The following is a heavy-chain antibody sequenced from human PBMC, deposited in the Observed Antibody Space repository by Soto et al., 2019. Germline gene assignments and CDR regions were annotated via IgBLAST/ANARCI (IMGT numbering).Heavy chain of an antibody. V-gene: IGHV3-21*01. D-gene: IGHD6-6*01. CDR1: GFTFSSYS. CDR2: ISSSSSYI. CDR3: ARGTEARPIPAWFDP. J-gene: IGHJ5*02. Sequence: GGSLRLSCAASGFTFSSYSMNWVRQAPGKGLEWVSSISSSSSYIYYADSVKGRFTISRDNAKNSLYLQMNSLRAEDTAVYYCARGTEARPIPAWFDPWGQGTLVTVSS.